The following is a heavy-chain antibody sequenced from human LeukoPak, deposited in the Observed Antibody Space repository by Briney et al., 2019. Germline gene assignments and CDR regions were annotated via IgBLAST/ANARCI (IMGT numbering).Heavy chain of an antibody. Sequence: GGSLRLSCAASGFTFSSYWMHWVRQAPGKGLVWVSRINSDGSSTSYADPVKGRFTISRDNAKNTLYLQMNSLRAEDTAVYYCARGGWLRFPYYFDYWGQGTLVTVSS. CDR1: GFTFSSYW. J-gene: IGHJ4*02. CDR3: ARGGWLRFPYYFDY. D-gene: IGHD5-12*01. V-gene: IGHV3-74*01. CDR2: INSDGSST.